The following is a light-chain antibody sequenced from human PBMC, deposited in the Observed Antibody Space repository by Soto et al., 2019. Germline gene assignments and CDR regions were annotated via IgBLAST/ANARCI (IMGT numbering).Light chain of an antibody. V-gene: IGKV1-27*01. CDR3: QKYDRAPFT. CDR2: AAS. Sequence: DIQMTQSPSSLSASVGDRVTINCRAGQDIRNYLAWYQQKPGKAPELLIYAASTLQSGVPSRFSGSGSGTDFTLTINSLQPEDIATYYCQKYDRAPFTFGPGTRVDFK. CDR1: QDIRNY. J-gene: IGKJ3*01.